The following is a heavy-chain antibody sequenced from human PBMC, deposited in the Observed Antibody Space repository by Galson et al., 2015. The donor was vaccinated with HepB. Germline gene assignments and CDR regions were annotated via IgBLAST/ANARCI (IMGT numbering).Heavy chain of an antibody. CDR1: GFTFSSYG. V-gene: IGHV3-30*18. CDR2: ISYDGSNK. J-gene: IGHJ3*02. CDR3: AKDNVVGATTGFFDAFDI. Sequence: SLRLSCAASGFTFSSYGMHWVRQAPGKGLEWVAVISYDGSNKYYADSVKGRFTISRDNSKNTLYLQMNSLRAEDTAVYYCAKDNVVGATTGFFDAFDIWGQGTMFTVSS. D-gene: IGHD1-26*01.